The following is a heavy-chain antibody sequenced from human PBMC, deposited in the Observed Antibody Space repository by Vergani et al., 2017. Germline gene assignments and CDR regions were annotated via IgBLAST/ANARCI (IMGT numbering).Heavy chain of an antibody. J-gene: IGHJ6*02. V-gene: IGHV3-48*03. CDR3: ARAIHDAHYYYYGMDV. CDR1: GFTFSSYE. Sequence: EVQLVESGGGLVKPGGSLRLSCAASGFTFSSYEMNWVRQAPGKGLEWVSYISSSGSTIYYADSVKGRFTISRDNAKNSLYLQMNSLRAEDTAVYYCARAIHDAHYYYYGMDVWGQGTTVTVSS. CDR2: ISSSGSTI.